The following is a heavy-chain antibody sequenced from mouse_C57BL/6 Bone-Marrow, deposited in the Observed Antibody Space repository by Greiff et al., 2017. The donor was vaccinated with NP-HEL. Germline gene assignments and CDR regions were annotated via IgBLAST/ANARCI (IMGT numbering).Heavy chain of an antibody. CDR2: ISSGGDYI. Sequence: EVQLQESGEGLVKPGGSLKLSCAASGFTFSSYAMSWVRQTPEKRLEWVAYISSGGDYIYYADTVKGRFTISRDNARNTLYLQMSSLKSEDTAMYYCTRDRDYYGSSPFAYWGQGTLVTVSA. CDR1: GFTFSSYA. D-gene: IGHD1-1*01. J-gene: IGHJ3*01. V-gene: IGHV5-9-1*02. CDR3: TRDRDYYGSSPFAY.